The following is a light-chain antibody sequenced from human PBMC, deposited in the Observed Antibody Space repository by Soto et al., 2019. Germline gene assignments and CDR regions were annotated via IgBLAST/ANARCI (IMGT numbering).Light chain of an antibody. CDR2: GAS. V-gene: IGKV3-15*01. CDR1: QTLNNN. J-gene: IGKJ5*01. CDR3: YHYQKWPTSIS. Sequence: IVMTQSPATLSVSPGDRVTLSCRAGQTLNNNVAWYQHKPGQAPKLLIYGASTGATGISAMFSGSGSGTEVTLTTISISSEDFAVHYCYHYQKWPTSISFGQGTQLEIK.